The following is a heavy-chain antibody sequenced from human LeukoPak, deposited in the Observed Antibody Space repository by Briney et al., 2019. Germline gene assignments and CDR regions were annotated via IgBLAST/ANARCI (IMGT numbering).Heavy chain of an antibody. CDR2: VSGGGGST. J-gene: IGHJ3*02. CDR3: ARDSSGYTNAFDI. Sequence: GGSLRLSCAASGFTFSNYVMSWVRQAPGKGLEWVSGVSGGGGSTYYADSVKGRFTISRDNSKNTLYLQMNSLRAEDTAVYYCARDSSGYTNAFDIWGQGTMVTVSS. D-gene: IGHD6-19*01. V-gene: IGHV3-23*01. CDR1: GFTFSNYV.